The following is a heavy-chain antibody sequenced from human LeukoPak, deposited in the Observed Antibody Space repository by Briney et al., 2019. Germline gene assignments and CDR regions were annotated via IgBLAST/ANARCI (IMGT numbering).Heavy chain of an antibody. D-gene: IGHD3-10*01. Sequence: GGSLRLSCAASGFTFSSYSMNWVRQAPGKGLEWVSAISGSGGSTYYADSVKGRFTISRDNSKNTLYLQMNSLRAEDTAVYYCACLWFGELSGRFDPWGQGTLVTVSS. V-gene: IGHV3-23*01. J-gene: IGHJ5*02. CDR1: GFTFSSYS. CDR3: ACLWFGELSGRFDP. CDR2: ISGSGGST.